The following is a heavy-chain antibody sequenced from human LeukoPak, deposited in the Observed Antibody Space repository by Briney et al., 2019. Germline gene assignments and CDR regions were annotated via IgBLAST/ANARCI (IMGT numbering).Heavy chain of an antibody. J-gene: IGHJ4*02. CDR3: ARDPSGVIPNDY. V-gene: IGHV1-18*01. CDR2: SSVYNGNT. CDR1: GYTFNSYS. D-gene: IGHD2-21*01. Sequence: ASVNVSCKASGYTFNSYSITWVRQAPGQGLEWMGWSSVYNGNTNYAQKVQGRVTMSTDTSTSTAYMELRSLRSDDTAVYYCARDPSGVIPNDYWGQGTLVIVSS.